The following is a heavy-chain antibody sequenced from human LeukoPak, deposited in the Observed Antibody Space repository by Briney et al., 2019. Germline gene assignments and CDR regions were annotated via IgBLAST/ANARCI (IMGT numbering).Heavy chain of an antibody. V-gene: IGHV4-59*13. D-gene: IGHD1-20*01. CDR2: IYHSGST. J-gene: IGHJ6*03. Sequence: SETLSLTCTVSGVSITTYYWSWIRQPPGKGLEWIGYIYHSGSTNYNPSLKSRVTISVDTSKNEFSLKLTSVTAADTAVYYCARDLYNSRYYYYYMDVWGKGTTVTVSS. CDR1: GVSITTYY. CDR3: ARDLYNSRYYYYYMDV.